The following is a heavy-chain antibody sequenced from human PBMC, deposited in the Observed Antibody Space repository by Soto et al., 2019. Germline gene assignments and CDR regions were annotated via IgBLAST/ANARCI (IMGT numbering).Heavy chain of an antibody. Sequence: PSETLSLTCTVSGGSVSSYSWNWIRQPPGKGLEWIGHIIYSGNTNYKPSLKSRVTISIDMSKNQFSLKLNSVTAADTAVYYCARVDDSSGYSRYYFDYWGQGTLVTVS. J-gene: IGHJ4*02. D-gene: IGHD3-22*01. CDR3: ARVDDSSGYSRYYFDY. CDR1: GGSVSSYS. CDR2: IIYSGNT. V-gene: IGHV4-59*02.